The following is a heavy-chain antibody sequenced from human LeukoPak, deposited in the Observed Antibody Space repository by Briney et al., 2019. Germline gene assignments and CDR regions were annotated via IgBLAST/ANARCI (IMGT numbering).Heavy chain of an antibody. Sequence: SETLSLTCTVSGGSISSYYWSWIRQPAGKGLGWIGRIYTSGSTNYNPSLKSRVTMSVDTSKNQFSLKLSSVTAADTAVYYCARGRVPAAKGNNWFDPWGQGTLVTVSS. J-gene: IGHJ5*02. CDR1: GGSISSYY. V-gene: IGHV4-4*07. D-gene: IGHD2-2*01. CDR2: IYTSGST. CDR3: ARGRVPAAKGNNWFDP.